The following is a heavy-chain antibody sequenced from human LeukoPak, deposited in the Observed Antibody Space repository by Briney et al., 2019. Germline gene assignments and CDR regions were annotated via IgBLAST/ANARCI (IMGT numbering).Heavy chain of an antibody. J-gene: IGHJ4*02. CDR2: INPSGGST. Sequence: ASVKVSCKASGYTFTSYYMHWVRQAPGQGLEWMGIINPSGGSTSYAQKFQGRVTMTRDMSTSTVYMELSSLRSEDTAVYYCARDRGRITIFGVVISPTDYFDYWGQGTLVTDSS. V-gene: IGHV1-46*01. CDR1: GYTFTSYY. CDR3: ARDRGRITIFGVVISPTDYFDY. D-gene: IGHD3-3*01.